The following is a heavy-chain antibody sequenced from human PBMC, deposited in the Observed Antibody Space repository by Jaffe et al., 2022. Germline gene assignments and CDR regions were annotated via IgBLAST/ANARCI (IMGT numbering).Heavy chain of an antibody. CDR3: ARADYGDYNTYYYYYMDV. CDR1: GFTVSSNY. Sequence: EVQLVESGGGLVQPGGSLRLSCAASGFTVSSNYMSWVRQAPGKGLEWVSVIYSGGSTYYADSVKGRFTISRDNSKNTLYLQMNSLRAEDTAVYYCARADYGDYNTYYYYYMDVWGKGTTVTVSS. D-gene: IGHD4-17*01. J-gene: IGHJ6*03. V-gene: IGHV3-66*02. CDR2: IYSGGST.